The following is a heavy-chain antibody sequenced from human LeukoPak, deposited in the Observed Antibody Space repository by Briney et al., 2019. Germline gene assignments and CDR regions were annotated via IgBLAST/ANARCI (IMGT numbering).Heavy chain of an antibody. CDR2: IIPIFGTA. D-gene: IGHD3-10*01. CDR3: ARMGYYGSGSYYAFDI. J-gene: IGHJ3*02. CDR1: GGTFSSYA. V-gene: IGHV1-69*05. Sequence: SVKVSCKASGGTFSSYAISWVRQAPGQGLEWMGGIIPIFGTANYAQKFQGRVTITTDESTSTAYMELSSLRSEDTAVYYCARMGYYGSGSYYAFDIWGQGTMVTVPS.